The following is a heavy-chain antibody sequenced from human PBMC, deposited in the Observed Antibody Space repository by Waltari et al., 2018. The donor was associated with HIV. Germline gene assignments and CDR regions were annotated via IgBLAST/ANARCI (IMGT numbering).Heavy chain of an antibody. CDR2: ISSSSSYI. CDR1: GFTFSSYS. Sequence: AASGFTFSSYSMNWVRQAPGKGLEWVSSISSSSSYIYYADSVKGRFTISRDNAKNSLYLQMNSLRAEDTAVYYCARDRTNSLTYYYDSSGYPRKGYYYGMDVWGQGTTVTVSS. V-gene: IGHV3-21*01. J-gene: IGHJ6*02. CDR3: ARDRTNSLTYYYDSSGYPRKGYYYGMDV. D-gene: IGHD3-22*01.